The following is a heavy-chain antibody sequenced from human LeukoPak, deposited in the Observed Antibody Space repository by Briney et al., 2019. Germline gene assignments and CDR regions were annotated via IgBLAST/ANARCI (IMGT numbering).Heavy chain of an antibody. CDR2: INPNSGDT. J-gene: IGHJ4*02. D-gene: IGHD6-19*01. Sequence: ASVKVSCKASGYTFTGYYMHWVRQAPGQGLEWMGWINPNSGDTNYAQLFQGRVTMTRDTSISTAYMELTRLTSDDTAVYYCARVLGWSSGSGFDYWGQGTLVTVSS. V-gene: IGHV1-2*02. CDR3: ARVLGWSSGSGFDY. CDR1: GYTFTGYY.